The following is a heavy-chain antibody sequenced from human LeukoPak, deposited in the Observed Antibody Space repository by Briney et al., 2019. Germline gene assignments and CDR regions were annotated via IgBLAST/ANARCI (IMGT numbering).Heavy chain of an antibody. CDR1: GFTFSSYW. Sequence: VRSLRLSCAASGFTFSSYWMRWVRQTPAKGLEWVANIKGDGSQINYLDSMKGRFTISRDNARNSLSLQMNSLTADDTGVYYCAREGLPYSADYWGQGTLVTVSS. CDR2: IKGDGSQI. CDR3: AREGLPYSADY. V-gene: IGHV3-7*01. J-gene: IGHJ4*02. D-gene: IGHD1-26*01.